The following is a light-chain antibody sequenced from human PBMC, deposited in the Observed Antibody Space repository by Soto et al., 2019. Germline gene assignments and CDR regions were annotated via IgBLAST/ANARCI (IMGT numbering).Light chain of an antibody. CDR2: SNN. J-gene: IGLJ2*01. CDR3: AAWDDSLNALV. V-gene: IGLV1-44*01. Sequence: QTVVTPPPSASGTPGQRVTISCSGSSSNIGSNTVNWYQQLPGTAPKLLIYSNNQRPSGVPDRFSGSKSGTSASLAISGLQSEDEADYYCAAWDDSLNALVFGGGTKVTVL. CDR1: SSNIGSNT.